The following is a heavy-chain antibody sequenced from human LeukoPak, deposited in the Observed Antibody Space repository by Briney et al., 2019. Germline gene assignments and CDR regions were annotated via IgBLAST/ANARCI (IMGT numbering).Heavy chain of an antibody. V-gene: IGHV3-23*01. J-gene: IGHJ3*02. Sequence: GGTLRLSCAASGFTFSSFGMSWVRQAPGKGLEWVSDISGSGGSTYYADSVKGRFTISRDNSKNTLYLQMNSLRAEDTAVYYCAKEHGGSSWYEDAFDIWGQGTMVTVSS. CDR3: AKEHGGSSWYEDAFDI. CDR1: GFTFSSFG. D-gene: IGHD6-13*01. CDR2: ISGSGGST.